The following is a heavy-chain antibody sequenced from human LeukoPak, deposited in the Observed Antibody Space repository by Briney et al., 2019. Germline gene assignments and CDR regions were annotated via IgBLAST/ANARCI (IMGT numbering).Heavy chain of an antibody. Sequence: ASVKVSCKASGYAFTVRYMHWVRQAPGQGLEWMGMINPTGGSTSYAQKFQGRVTMTRDTSTSTVYMELSSLRSEDTAVYYCTRSQYYGMDVWGQGTTVTVSS. CDR3: TRSQYYGMDV. J-gene: IGHJ6*02. CDR2: INPTGGST. V-gene: IGHV1-46*01. CDR1: GYAFTVRY.